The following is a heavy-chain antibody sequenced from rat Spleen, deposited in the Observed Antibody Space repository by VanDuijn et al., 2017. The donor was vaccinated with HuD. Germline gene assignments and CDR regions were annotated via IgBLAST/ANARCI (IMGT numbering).Heavy chain of an antibody. CDR1: GYSITSSYR. V-gene: IGHV3-3*01. Sequence: EVQLQESGPGLVKPSQSLSLTCSVTGYSITSSYRWNWIRKFPGNKLEWMGYINSAGSTNYNPSLKSRISITRDTSKNQFFLQVNSVTTEDTATYYWATSVSLYVMDAWGQGASVTVSS. D-gene: IGHD3-8*01. CDR2: INSAGST. J-gene: IGHJ4*01. CDR3: ATSVSLYVMDA.